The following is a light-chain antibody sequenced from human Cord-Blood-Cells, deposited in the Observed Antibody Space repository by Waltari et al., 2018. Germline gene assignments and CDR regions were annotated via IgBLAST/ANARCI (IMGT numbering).Light chain of an antibody. CDR3: NSRDSSGNLVV. CDR1: SLRSYY. CDR2: GKN. Sequence: SSELPQDPAVSVALGQTVRITCHGDSLRSYYASWYQKKPGKAPLLVIYGKNNRPSGIPGRFSGSSSGNTASLTLTGAQAEDESDYYCNSRDSSGNLVVFGGGTKLTVL. J-gene: IGLJ2*01. V-gene: IGLV3-19*01.